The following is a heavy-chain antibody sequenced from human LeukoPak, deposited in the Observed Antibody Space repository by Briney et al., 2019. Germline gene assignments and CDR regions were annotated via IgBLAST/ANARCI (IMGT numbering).Heavy chain of an antibody. V-gene: IGHV1-18*04. CDR2: SSVYKGNT. J-gene: IGHJ4*02. Sequence: ASVKVSCKASGYTFTGYYMHWVRQAPGQGLEWMGWSSVYKGNTNYAQKLQGRVTMTTDTSTNTAYMELRSLTSDATAMYYCARDRSSSDYWGQGTLVTVSS. CDR3: ARDRSSSDY. CDR1: GYTFTGYY.